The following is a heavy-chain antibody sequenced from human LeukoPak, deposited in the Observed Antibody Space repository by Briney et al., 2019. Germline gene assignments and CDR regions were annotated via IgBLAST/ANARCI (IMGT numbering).Heavy chain of an antibody. D-gene: IGHD7-27*01. CDR1: GFTFSDYY. CDR2: IGLTDTTI. Sequence: PGGSLRLSCAASGFTFSDYYMSWIRQVPGKGLEWVSYIGLTDTTIYYADSLKGRFAISRDNAKNSLYLHTHSLRAEDTAIYHCARLKLGYWYFDLWGRGTLLTVSS. J-gene: IGHJ2*01. V-gene: IGHV3-11*01. CDR3: ARLKLGYWYFDL.